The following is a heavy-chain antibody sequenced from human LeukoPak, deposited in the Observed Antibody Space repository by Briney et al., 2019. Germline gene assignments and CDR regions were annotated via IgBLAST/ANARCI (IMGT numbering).Heavy chain of an antibody. V-gene: IGHV1-46*01. Sequence: GASVKVSCKASGYTFTSYYMHWVRQAPGQGLEWMGIINPSGGSTSYAQKFQGRVTMTRDTSTSTVYMELSSLRSEDTAVYYCARDPLQDILTGYYRGGIDYWGQGTLVTVSS. D-gene: IGHD3-9*01. CDR1: GYTFTSYY. CDR2: INPSGGST. J-gene: IGHJ4*02. CDR3: ARDPLQDILTGYYRGGIDY.